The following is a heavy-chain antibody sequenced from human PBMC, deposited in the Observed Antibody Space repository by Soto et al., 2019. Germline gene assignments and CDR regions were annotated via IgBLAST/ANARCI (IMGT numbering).Heavy chain of an antibody. CDR3: ARVRVLWFGEFTYGMDV. D-gene: IGHD3-10*01. CDR2: IYHSGST. Sequence: PSETLSLTCAVSGGSISSSNWWSWVRQPPGKGLEWIGEIYHSGSTNYNPSLKSRVTISVDKSKNQFSLKLSSVTAADTAVYYCARVRVLWFGEFTYGMDVWGQGTTVTVSS. J-gene: IGHJ6*02. CDR1: GGSISSSNW. V-gene: IGHV4-4*02.